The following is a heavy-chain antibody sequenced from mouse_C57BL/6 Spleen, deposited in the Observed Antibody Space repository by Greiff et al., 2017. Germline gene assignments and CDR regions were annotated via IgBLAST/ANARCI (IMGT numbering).Heavy chain of an antibody. V-gene: IGHV1-80*01. CDR2: IYPGGGDT. CDR1: GYAFSSYW. J-gene: IGHJ3*01. Sequence: QVQLKQSGAELVKPGASVKISCKASGYAFSSYWMNWVKQRPGKGLEWIGQIYPGGGDTNYNGKFKGKATLTADKSSSTAYMQLSSLTSEDSAVEFCARVYYDYASAWFAYWGQGTLVTVSA. D-gene: IGHD2-4*01. CDR3: ARVYYDYASAWFAY.